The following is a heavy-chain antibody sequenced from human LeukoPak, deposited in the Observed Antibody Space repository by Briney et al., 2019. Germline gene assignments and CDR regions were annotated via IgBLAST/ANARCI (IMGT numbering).Heavy chain of an antibody. D-gene: IGHD4-11*01. J-gene: IGHJ4*02. CDR3: ARGSGPGVTTVDS. CDR1: GFTFSSYD. CDR2: FHTDGGT. V-gene: IGHV3-13*01. Sequence: PGGSLRLSCAASGFTFSSYDMHWVRQAPGEGLEWVSAFHTDGGTFYLDSVRGRFTVSREDATNSLYLQLDTLRARDTAVYYCARGSGPGVTTVDSWGQGTLVLVSS.